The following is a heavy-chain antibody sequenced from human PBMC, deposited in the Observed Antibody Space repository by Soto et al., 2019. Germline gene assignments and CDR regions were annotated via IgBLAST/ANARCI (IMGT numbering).Heavy chain of an antibody. CDR3: TTASVGYFAGFWDYYSGRAV. V-gene: IGHV3-15*01. CDR2: IKSKTDGGTT. D-gene: IGHD3-9*01. Sequence: GGSLRLSCAASGFTFSNAWMSWVRQAPGKGLEWVGRIKSKTDGGTTDYAAPVKGRFTISRDDSKNTLYLQMNSLKTEDTAVYYCTTASVGYFAGFWDYYSGRAVWAKGTTAPVPS. J-gene: IGHJ6*04. CDR1: GFTFSNAW.